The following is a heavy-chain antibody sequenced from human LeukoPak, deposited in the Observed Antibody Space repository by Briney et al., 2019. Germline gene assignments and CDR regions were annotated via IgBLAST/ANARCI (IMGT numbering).Heavy chain of an antibody. J-gene: IGHJ4*02. Sequence: GGSLRLSCAASGFTFSNAWMSWVRQAPGKGLEWVGRIKSKTDGGTTDYAAPVKGRFTISRDDSKNTLYLQMNSLKTEDTAVYYCARENLAAADTVDYWGQGTLVTVSS. CDR2: IKSKTDGGTT. D-gene: IGHD6-13*01. V-gene: IGHV3-15*01. CDR1: GFTFSNAW. CDR3: ARENLAAADTVDY.